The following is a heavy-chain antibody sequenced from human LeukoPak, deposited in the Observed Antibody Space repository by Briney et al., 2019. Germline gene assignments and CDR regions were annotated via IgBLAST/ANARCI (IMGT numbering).Heavy chain of an antibody. CDR1: GGSISSYY. CDR2: IYYSGST. CDR3: ARGVAGTDYYYMDV. J-gene: IGHJ6*03. Sequence: SETLSLTCTVSGGSISSYYWSWIWQPPAKGMERIGYIYYSGSTNYNPSLKSRVTISVDTSKNQFSLKLSSVTAADTAVYYCARGVAGTDYYYMDVWGKGTTVTVSS. D-gene: IGHD6-19*01. V-gene: IGHV4-59*01.